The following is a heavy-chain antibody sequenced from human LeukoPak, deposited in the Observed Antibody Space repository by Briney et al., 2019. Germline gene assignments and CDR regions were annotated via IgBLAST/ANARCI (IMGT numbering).Heavy chain of an antibody. V-gene: IGHV3-11*01. CDR1: GFTFTVNY. Sequence: GGSLRLSGAPPGFTFTVNYRSWIPRAPGKGLGRGLYIIISVGTIYSADTVKGRFTISRDNAKNSLYMQMNSLRAEDTAVYYCAREDKGSAAPSEGYYYGMDVWGQGTTVTVSS. J-gene: IGHJ6*02. D-gene: IGHD6-19*01. CDR3: AREDKGSAAPSEGYYYGMDV. CDR2: IIISVGTI.